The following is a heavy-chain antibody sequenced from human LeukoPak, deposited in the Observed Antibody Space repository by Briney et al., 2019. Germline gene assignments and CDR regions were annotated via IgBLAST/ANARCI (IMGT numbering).Heavy chain of an antibody. CDR1: GGSISSYY. CDR2: IYYSGST. J-gene: IGHJ4*02. D-gene: IGHD3-22*01. CDR3: ARAQYYYDSSGYYPYYFDY. Sequence: SETPSLTCTVSGGSISSYYWSWIRQPPGKGLEWIGYIYYSGSTNYNPSLKSRVTISVDTSKNQFSLKLSSVTAADTAVYYCARAQYYYDSSGYYPYYFDYWGQGTLVTVSS. V-gene: IGHV4-59*01.